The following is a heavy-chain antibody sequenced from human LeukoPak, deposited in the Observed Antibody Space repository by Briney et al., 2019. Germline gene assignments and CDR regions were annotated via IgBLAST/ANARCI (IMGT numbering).Heavy chain of an antibody. Sequence: SETLSLTCTVSGGSISSDYWSWIRQPPGKGLEWIGYLYYTGSTTYNPSLKSRLTISLDTSKNQFSLKLTSVTAADTAVYYCARHIAVGEDVWGQGTTVTVSS. J-gene: IGHJ6*02. CDR3: ARHIAVGEDV. CDR2: LYYTGST. CDR1: GGSISSDY. D-gene: IGHD6-19*01. V-gene: IGHV4-59*01.